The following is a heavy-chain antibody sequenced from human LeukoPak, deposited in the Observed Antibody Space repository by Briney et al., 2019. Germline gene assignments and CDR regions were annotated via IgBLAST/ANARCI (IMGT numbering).Heavy chain of an antibody. Sequence: GGSLRLSCAASGFTFSSYAMSWVRQAPGKGLEWVSAISGSGGSTYYADSAKGRFTISRDNSKNTLYLQMNSLRAEDTAVYYCAKGLGSGSFLFDYWGQGTLVTVSS. CDR1: GFTFSSYA. J-gene: IGHJ4*02. CDR2: ISGSGGST. D-gene: IGHD3-10*02. CDR3: AKGLGSGSFLFDY. V-gene: IGHV3-23*01.